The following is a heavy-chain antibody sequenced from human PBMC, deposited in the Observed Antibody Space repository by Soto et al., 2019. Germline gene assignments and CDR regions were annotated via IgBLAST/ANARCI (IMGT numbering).Heavy chain of an antibody. CDR2: MNPNSGNT. CDR1: GYTFTSYD. J-gene: IGHJ5*02. V-gene: IGHV1-8*01. Sequence: ASVKVSCKASGYTFTSYDINWVRQATGQGLEWMGWMNPNSGNTGYAQKFQGRVTITADKSTSTAYMELSSLRSEDTAVYYCARDHLAPGDPDRVPWGQGTLVTVSS. D-gene: IGHD3-16*01. CDR3: ARDHLAPGDPDRVP.